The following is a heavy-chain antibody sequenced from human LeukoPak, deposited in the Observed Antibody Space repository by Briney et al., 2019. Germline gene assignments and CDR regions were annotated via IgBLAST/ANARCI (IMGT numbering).Heavy chain of an antibody. D-gene: IGHD6-13*01. J-gene: IGHJ4*02. Sequence: SESLSLTCSVSGGSISIYYWSWIRQPPGKGLEWIGNIYNSGSTNYNPSLKSRVTISLDTSKNQFSLRLTSVTAADTAVYYCARGAAAGKIDYWGQGTLVTVSS. CDR1: GGSISIYY. CDR3: ARGAAAGKIDY. CDR2: IYNSGST. V-gene: IGHV4-59*12.